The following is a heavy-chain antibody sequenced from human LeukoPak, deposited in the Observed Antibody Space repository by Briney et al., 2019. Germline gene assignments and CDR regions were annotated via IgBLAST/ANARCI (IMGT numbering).Heavy chain of an antibody. Sequence: GGSLRLSCAAPGFTFSNAWMSWVRQAPGKGREWVGRIKSKNDGGTTDYAALVKGRFTISRDDSKNTRYLQMNSLKTEDTAVYFCGGGSYLVDYWGQGTLVTVSS. J-gene: IGHJ4*02. CDR1: GFTFSNAW. D-gene: IGHD1-26*01. CDR2: IKSKNDGGTT. CDR3: GGGSYLVDY. V-gene: IGHV3-15*01.